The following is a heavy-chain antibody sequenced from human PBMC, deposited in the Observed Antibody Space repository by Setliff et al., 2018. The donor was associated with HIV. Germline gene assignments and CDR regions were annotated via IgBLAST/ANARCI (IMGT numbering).Heavy chain of an antibody. CDR2: IYHSGST. CDR1: GGSISSSNW. J-gene: IGHJ3*02. CDR3: ARGVAVAATHDAFDI. D-gene: IGHD6-19*01. Sequence: SETLSLTCAVSGGSISSSNWWSWVRQPPGKGLEWIGEIYHSGSTNYNPSLKSRVTISVDKSKNQFSLKLSSVTAADTAVYYCARGVAVAATHDAFDIWGQGTMVTVAS. V-gene: IGHV4-4*02.